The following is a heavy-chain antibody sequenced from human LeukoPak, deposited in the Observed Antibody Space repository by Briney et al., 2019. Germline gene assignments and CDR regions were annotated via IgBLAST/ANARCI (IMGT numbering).Heavy chain of an antibody. V-gene: IGHV3-21*01. CDR3: ARVGYDFWSGYVY. D-gene: IGHD3-3*01. CDR2: ISSSSGYI. J-gene: IGHJ4*02. CDR1: GFTFSSYS. Sequence: PGGSLRLSCAASGFTFSSYSMNWVRQAPGKGLEWVSSISSSSGYIYYADSAKGRFTISRDNAKNSLYLQMNSLRAEDTAVYYCARVGYDFWSGYVYWGQGTLVTVSS.